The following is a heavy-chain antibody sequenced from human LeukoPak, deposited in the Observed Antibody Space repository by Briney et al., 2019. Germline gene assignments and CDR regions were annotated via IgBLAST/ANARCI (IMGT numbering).Heavy chain of an antibody. CDR3: ARESKYYYGSSGYYYYIDY. D-gene: IGHD3-22*01. CDR2: IYTSGST. V-gene: IGHV4-4*07. CDR1: GGSISSYY. Sequence: SEALSLTCTVSGGSISSYYWSWVRQPAGKGLDWIGRIYTSGSTYYNPSLKSRVTMSVDTSKNQFSLKLSSVTAADTAVYYCARESKYYYGSSGYYYYIDYWGQGTLVTVSS. J-gene: IGHJ4*02.